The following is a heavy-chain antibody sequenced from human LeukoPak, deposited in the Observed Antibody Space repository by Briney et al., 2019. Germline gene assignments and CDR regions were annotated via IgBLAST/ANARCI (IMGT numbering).Heavy chain of an antibody. Sequence: ASVKVSCKASGYTFTSYGISWVRQAPGQGLEWMGWISAYNGNTNYAQKLQGRVTMTTDTSTSTAYMELRSLRSDDTAVYYCARRAPFVYYDSSGYYPGPYWYFDLWGRGTLVTASS. V-gene: IGHV1-18*01. CDR1: GYTFTSYG. J-gene: IGHJ2*01. CDR2: ISAYNGNT. CDR3: ARRAPFVYYDSSGYYPGPYWYFDL. D-gene: IGHD3-22*01.